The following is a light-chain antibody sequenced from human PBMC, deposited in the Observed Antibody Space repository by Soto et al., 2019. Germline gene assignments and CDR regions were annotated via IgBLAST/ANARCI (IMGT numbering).Light chain of an antibody. CDR1: QSVTSSH. CDR3: QQYGSSRT. CDR2: AAS. V-gene: IGKV3-20*01. J-gene: IGKJ1*01. Sequence: ELVLTQSPGTLSLSPGEGATLSCRASQSVTSSHLAWYQQRPGQAPRLLIYAASSRATGIPDRFSGSGSGTDFTLTISRLEPEDFAVYYCQQYGSSRTFGQGTKVEVK.